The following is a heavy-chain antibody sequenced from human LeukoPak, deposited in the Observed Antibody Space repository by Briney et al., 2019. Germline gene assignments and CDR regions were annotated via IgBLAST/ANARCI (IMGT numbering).Heavy chain of an antibody. CDR3: ARDLGNTGWYTFDY. CDR1: GDSVSSINGA. V-gene: IGHV6-1*01. CDR2: TYYRSKWYT. D-gene: IGHD6-19*01. Sequence: SQTLSVTCAISGDSVSSINGAWNWIRQSPSRGLECLGRTYYRSKWYTDYALSMKGRITINPDTSKNQFSLQLNSVTPDDTAVYYCARDLGNTGWYTFDYWGQGTLVTVSS. J-gene: IGHJ4*02.